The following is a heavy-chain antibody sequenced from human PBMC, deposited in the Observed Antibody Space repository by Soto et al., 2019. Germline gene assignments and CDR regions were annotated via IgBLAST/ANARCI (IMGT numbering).Heavy chain of an antibody. CDR2: ISAYNGNT. D-gene: IGHD6-13*01. Sequence: ASVKVSCKASGYTFTSYGISWVRQAPGQGLEWMGWISAYNGNTNYAQKLQGRVTMTTDTFTSTAYMELRSLRSDDTAVYYCARGSSSWRYYYYYGMDVWGQGTTVTVSS. CDR3: ARGSSSWRYYYYYGMDV. J-gene: IGHJ6*02. CDR1: GYTFTSYG. V-gene: IGHV1-18*04.